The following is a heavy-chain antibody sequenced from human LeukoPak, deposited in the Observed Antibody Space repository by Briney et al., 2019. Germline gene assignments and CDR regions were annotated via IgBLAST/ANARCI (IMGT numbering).Heavy chain of an antibody. Sequence: GSLRLSCAASGFRFSTYGMHWVRHAPGKGLEWVALIWNAGTNTYYADSVKGRFTISRHNSKNTLYLQVNSLRAEDTAVYYCAGDTPPGGDYYFDYWGQGTLVIVSS. V-gene: IGHV3-33*01. J-gene: IGHJ4*02. D-gene: IGHD3-16*01. CDR3: AGDTPPGGDYYFDY. CDR2: IWNAGTNT. CDR1: GFRFSTYG.